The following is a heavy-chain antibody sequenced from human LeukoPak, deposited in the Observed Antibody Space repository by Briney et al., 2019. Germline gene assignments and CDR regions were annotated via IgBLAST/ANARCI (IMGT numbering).Heavy chain of an antibody. V-gene: IGHV3-9*01. D-gene: IGHD2-15*01. CDR2: ISWNSGSI. Sequence: PGGSLRLSCAASGFTFDDYAMHWVRQAPGKGLEWVSGISWNSGSIGYADSVKGRFTISRDNAKNSLYLQMNSLRAEDTALYYCANANMVAAPFDYWGQGTLVTVSS. CDR3: ANANMVAAPFDY. CDR1: GFTFDDYA. J-gene: IGHJ4*02.